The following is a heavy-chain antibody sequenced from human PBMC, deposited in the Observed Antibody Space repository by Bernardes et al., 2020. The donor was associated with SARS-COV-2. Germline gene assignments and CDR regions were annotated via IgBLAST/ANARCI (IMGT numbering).Heavy chain of an antibody. CDR2: ISSDGRTT. D-gene: IGHD2-8*02. J-gene: IGHJ4*02. CDR1: GITFTNYC. V-gene: IGHV3-74*01. CDR3: AGTTGTCCDS. Sequence: GGSLRLSCAASGITFTNYCMHWVRQPPGQGLVWISRISSDGRTTSYADSVKGRFTISRDNANNTLYLQMNSLSVDDTAVYYCAGTTGTCCDSWGQGTLVTVCS.